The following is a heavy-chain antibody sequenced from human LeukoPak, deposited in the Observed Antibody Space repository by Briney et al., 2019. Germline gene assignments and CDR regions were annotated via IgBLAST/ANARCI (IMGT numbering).Heavy chain of an antibody. V-gene: IGHV3-30-3*01. D-gene: IGHD3-10*01. J-gene: IGHJ4*02. CDR3: ARESKESYGSSFYF. CDR1: GFTFSNYA. CDR2: ISYDGSNK. Sequence: GGSLRLSCAASGFTFSNYAMHWVRQAPGKGLEWVAVISYDGSNKYYANSVKGRFTISRGNSKNTLYVQMDSLRAEDTAVYYCARESKESYGSSFYFWGQGTLVTVSS.